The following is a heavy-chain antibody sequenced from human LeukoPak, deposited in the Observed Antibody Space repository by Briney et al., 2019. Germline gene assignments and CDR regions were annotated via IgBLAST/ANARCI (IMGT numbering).Heavy chain of an antibody. J-gene: IGHJ4*02. D-gene: IGHD2-21*01. V-gene: IGHV3-49*04. CDR1: GFTFADYA. CDR3: TRVAIAIIGTDPVDY. CDR2: IRSRTYGGAA. Sequence: GRSLRLSCEASGFTFADYAMNWVRQAPGKGLERVGFIRSRTYGGAADYAPSVQGRFTISRDDSKSIAYLQMNSLEIEGTAVYYCTRVAIAIIGTDPVDYWGQGTLVTVSS.